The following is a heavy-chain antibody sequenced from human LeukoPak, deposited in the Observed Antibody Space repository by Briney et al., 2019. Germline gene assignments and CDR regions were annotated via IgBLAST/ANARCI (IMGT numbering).Heavy chain of an antibody. CDR3: AKDWVVVPAAILGWFDP. Sequence: PGRSLRLSCAASGFTFSSYGMHWVRQAPGKGLEWVAVIWYDGSNKYYADSVKGRFTISRDNSKNTLYLQMNSLRAEDTAVYYCAKDWVVVPAAILGWFDPWGQGTLVTVSS. J-gene: IGHJ5*02. D-gene: IGHD2-2*02. CDR2: IWYDGSNK. CDR1: GFTFSSYG. V-gene: IGHV3-33*06.